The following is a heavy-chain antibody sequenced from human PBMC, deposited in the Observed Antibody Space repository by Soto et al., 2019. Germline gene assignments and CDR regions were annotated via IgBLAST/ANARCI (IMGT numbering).Heavy chain of an antibody. CDR3: ARVIAPAAREVWLDP. J-gene: IGHJ5*02. CDR1: GFTFSNYG. Sequence: LRLSCAASGFTFSNYGMHWVRQAPGKGLEWVAVIWYDGSNKYYADFVKGRFTISRDNSKNTLYLQMNSLRAEDTAVYYCARVIAPAAREVWLDPWGQGTLVTVSS. V-gene: IGHV3-33*01. CDR2: IWYDGSNK. D-gene: IGHD6-13*01.